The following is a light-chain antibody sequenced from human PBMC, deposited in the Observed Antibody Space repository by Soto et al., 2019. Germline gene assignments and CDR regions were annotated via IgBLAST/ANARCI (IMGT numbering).Light chain of an antibody. V-gene: IGKV3D-15*01. CDR3: QQYNNWPRGYT. CDR2: GAS. Sequence: EIVMTQSPATLSVSPGERATLSCRASQSVSSNLAWYQQKPGQAPRLLIYGASTRATGIPARFSGSGSGTEFTLTISSLQSEDFAVYYCQQYNNWPRGYTFGQGTKREIK. CDR1: QSVSSN. J-gene: IGKJ2*01.